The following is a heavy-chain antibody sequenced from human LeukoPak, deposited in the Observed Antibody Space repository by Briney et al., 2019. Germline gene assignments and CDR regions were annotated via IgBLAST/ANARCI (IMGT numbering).Heavy chain of an antibody. CDR3: ARGGNTDFYDSSGSNGDY. J-gene: IGHJ4*02. CDR1: GYTFTNYG. CDR2: ISPYNGDT. D-gene: IGHD3-22*01. V-gene: IGHV1-18*01. Sequence: ASVKVSCKASGYTFTNYGITWVRRAPGQGLEWVGWISPYNGDTNFARKLQGRVTLTTDTSTNTAYMKLRSLRSDDTAVYYCARGGNTDFYDSSGSNGDYWGQGTLVTVSS.